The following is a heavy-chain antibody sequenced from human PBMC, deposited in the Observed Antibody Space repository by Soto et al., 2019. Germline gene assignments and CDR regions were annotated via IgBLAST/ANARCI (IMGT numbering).Heavy chain of an antibody. V-gene: IGHV3-23*01. J-gene: IGHJ4*02. CDR1: GFTFSSYA. CDR3: AKVFAAAGQMLDFDY. Sequence: GGSLRLSCAASGFTFSSYAMSWVRQAPGKGLEWVSAMGGSGGSTYYADSVKGRFTISRDNSKNTLYLQMNSLRAEDTAVYYCAKVFAAAGQMLDFDYWGQGTLVTVSS. CDR2: MGGSGGST. D-gene: IGHD6-13*01.